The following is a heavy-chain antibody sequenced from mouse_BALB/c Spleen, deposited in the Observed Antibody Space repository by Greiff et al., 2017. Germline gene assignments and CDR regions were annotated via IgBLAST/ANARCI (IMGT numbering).Heavy chain of an antibody. J-gene: IGHJ3*01. CDR1: GYSITSDYA. D-gene: IGHD1-1*01. CDR3: ARSKTNYYGSSLGFAY. Sequence: ESGPGLVKPSQSLSLTCTVTGYSITSDYAWNWIRQFPGNKLEWMGYISYSGSTSYNPSLKSRISITRDTSKNQFFLQLNSVTTEDTATYYCARSKTNYYGSSLGFAYWGQGTLVTVSA. CDR2: ISYSGST. V-gene: IGHV3-2*02.